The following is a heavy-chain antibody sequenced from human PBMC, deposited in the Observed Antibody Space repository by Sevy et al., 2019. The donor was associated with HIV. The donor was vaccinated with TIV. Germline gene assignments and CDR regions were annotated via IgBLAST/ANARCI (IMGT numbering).Heavy chain of an antibody. CDR1: GGSFSNFR. D-gene: IGHD3-22*01. CDR3: AREIPDYVTGYYSVDAFDI. Sequence: ASVKVSCKASGGSFSNFRVSWVRQAPGQGLEWMGLIISKFGTTDYAQKFQGRVTITADESTTTAYMELTSLRSEDTAVYYCAREIPDYVTGYYSVDAFDIWGQGTKVTVSS. CDR2: IISKFGTT. V-gene: IGHV1-69*13. J-gene: IGHJ3*02.